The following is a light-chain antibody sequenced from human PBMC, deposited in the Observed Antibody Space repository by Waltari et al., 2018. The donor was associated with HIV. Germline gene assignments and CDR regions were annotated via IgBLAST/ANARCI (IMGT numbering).Light chain of an antibody. CDR3: QQYGTSCT. J-gene: IGKJ5*01. V-gene: IGKV3-15*01. CDR2: GAS. CDR1: QSLGSN. Sequence: EIMMTQSPAPLSVSPGERATLSCRASQSLGSNLAWYQQKPGQAPRLLIYGASTRATGVPARFSGSGSGTQFSLTISSLQSEDFAIYYCQQYGTSCTFGQGTRLEIK.